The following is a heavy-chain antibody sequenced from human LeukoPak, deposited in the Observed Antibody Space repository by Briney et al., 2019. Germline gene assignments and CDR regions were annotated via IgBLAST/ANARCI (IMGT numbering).Heavy chain of an antibody. CDR1: GDSISRYY. CDR3: ARLPPVGVAGTYQYHSLDV. D-gene: IGHD6-19*01. V-gene: IGHV4-4*08. CDR2: VHNSGST. Sequence: SETLSLTCTVSGDSISRYYWSWIRQPPGKGLEWVGYVHNSGSTDYNPSLKSRVTISMATSKNQFPLKVNSVTAADTAVYYCARLPPVGVAGTYQYHSLDVWGQGTTVTVSS. J-gene: IGHJ6*02.